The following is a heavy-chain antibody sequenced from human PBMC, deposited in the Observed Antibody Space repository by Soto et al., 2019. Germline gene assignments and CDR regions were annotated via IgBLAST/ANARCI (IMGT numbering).Heavy chain of an antibody. Sequence: SETLSLTWTVSGGSINSYYWSWLRQSPGKGLEWIGYVYYSGSTNYNPSLNSRVTISVDTSKNQFSLNLTSVTAADTAMYYCARVDSGHYYYFDYWGQGTLVTVSS. CDR1: GGSINSYY. V-gene: IGHV4-59*01. J-gene: IGHJ4*02. CDR3: ARVDSGHYYYFDY. CDR2: VYYSGST. D-gene: IGHD1-26*01.